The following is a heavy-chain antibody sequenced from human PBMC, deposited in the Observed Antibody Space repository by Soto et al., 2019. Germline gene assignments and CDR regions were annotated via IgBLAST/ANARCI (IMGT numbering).Heavy chain of an antibody. D-gene: IGHD5-18*01. CDR3: ASGGYSYGYRNYYYYGMDV. CDR2: INAGNGNT. V-gene: IGHV1-3*01. J-gene: IGHJ6*02. CDR1: GYTFTSYA. Sequence: ASVKVSCKASGYTFTSYAMHWVRQAPGQRLERMGRINAGNGNTKYSQKFQGRVTITRDTSASTAYMELSSLRSEDTAVYYCASGGYSYGYRNYYYYGMDVWGQGTTVTVSS.